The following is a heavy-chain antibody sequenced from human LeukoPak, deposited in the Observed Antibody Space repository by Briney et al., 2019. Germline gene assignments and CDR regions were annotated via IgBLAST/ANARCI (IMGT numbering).Heavy chain of an antibody. D-gene: IGHD7-27*01. Sequence: QPGRSLRLSCAASGFTFSSYAMHWVRQAPGKGLEWVAVISYDGSNKYYADSVKGRFTISRDNSKNTLYLQMNSLRAEDTAVYYCAGDRNWAFDYWGQGTLVTVSS. J-gene: IGHJ4*02. CDR2: ISYDGSNK. CDR1: GFTFSSYA. CDR3: AGDRNWAFDY. V-gene: IGHV3-30-3*01.